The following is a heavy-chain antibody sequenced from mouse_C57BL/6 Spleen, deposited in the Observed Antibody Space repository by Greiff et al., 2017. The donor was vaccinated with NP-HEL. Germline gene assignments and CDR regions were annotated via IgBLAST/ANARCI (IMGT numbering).Heavy chain of an antibody. J-gene: IGHJ2*01. CDR1: GFTFSSYA. CDR3: TRGGLGYYFDY. Sequence: EVQGVESGEGLVKPGGSLKLSCAASGFTFSSYAMSWVRQTPEKRLEWVAYISSGGDYIYYADTVKGRFTISRDNARNTLYLQMSSLKSEDTAMYYCTRGGLGYYFDYWGQGTTLTVSS. V-gene: IGHV5-9-1*02. CDR2: ISSGGDYI. D-gene: IGHD4-1*01.